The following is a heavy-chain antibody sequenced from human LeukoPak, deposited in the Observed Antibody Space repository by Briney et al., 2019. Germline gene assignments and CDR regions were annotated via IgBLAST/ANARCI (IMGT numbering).Heavy chain of an antibody. J-gene: IGHJ4*02. CDR3: ARRKALAGPFDY. D-gene: IGHD6-19*01. CDR1: GGSISSYH. Sequence: SETLSLTCTVSGGSISSYHWSWIRQPPGKGLEWIGNIYYSGSTNYNPSLKSRVTISVDTSKNQFSLKLSSVTAADTAVYYCARRKALAGPFDYWGQGTLVTVSS. V-gene: IGHV4-59*08. CDR2: IYYSGST.